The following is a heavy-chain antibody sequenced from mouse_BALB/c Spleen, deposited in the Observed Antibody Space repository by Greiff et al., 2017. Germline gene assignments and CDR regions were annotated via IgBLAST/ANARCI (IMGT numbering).Heavy chain of an antibody. CDR3: ATPDYDGYAMDY. CDR2: ISDGGSYT. CDR1: GFTFSDYY. V-gene: IGHV5-4*02. D-gene: IGHD2-4*01. Sequence: EVKVEESGGGLVKPGGSLKLSCAASGFTFSDYYMYWVRQTPEKRLEWVATISDGGSYTYYPDSVKGRFTISRDNAKNNLYLQMSSLKSEDTAMYYCATPDYDGYAMDYWGQGTSVTVSS. J-gene: IGHJ4*01.